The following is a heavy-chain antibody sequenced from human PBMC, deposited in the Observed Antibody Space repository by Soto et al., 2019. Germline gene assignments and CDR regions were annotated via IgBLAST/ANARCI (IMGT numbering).Heavy chain of an antibody. J-gene: IGHJ6*02. Sequence: SQTLSLTCARSGGSVCSNSAAWNWIRQSPSRGLEWLGRTYYRSKWNRDYAVSMKSRIIIYPDTSKNQFSLQMKSVTPEDTAVYYCAREGYSSGLFGGMDVWGQGTTVTSP. CDR1: GGSVCSNSAA. V-gene: IGHV6-1*01. D-gene: IGHD6-19*01. CDR2: TYYRSKWNR. CDR3: AREGYSSGLFGGMDV.